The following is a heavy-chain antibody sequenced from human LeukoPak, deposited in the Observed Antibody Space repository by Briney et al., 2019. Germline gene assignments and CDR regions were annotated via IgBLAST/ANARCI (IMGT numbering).Heavy chain of an antibody. V-gene: IGHV1-2*02. CDR2: INSNSGGT. J-gene: IGHJ6*03. CDR3: ARARLSPSRWEQWPVRKGPYYYYYMDV. CDR1: GYTFSGYY. Sequence: GASVKVSCKASGYTFSGYYMHWVRQAPGQRLEWMGWINSNSGGTNYAQKFQGRVTMTRDTSISTAYMELSRLRSDDTAVYYCARARLSPSRWEQWPVRKGPYYYYYMDVWGKGTTVTVSS. D-gene: IGHD6-19*01.